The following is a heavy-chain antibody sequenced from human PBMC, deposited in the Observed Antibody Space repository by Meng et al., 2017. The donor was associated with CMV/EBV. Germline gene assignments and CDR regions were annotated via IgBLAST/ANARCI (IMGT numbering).Heavy chain of an antibody. V-gene: IGHV3-21*01. CDR1: FTFSRYS. CDR3: ARDPSGIAAAGTGGGFDY. CDR2: ISSSSSYI. J-gene: IGHJ4*02. Sequence: FTFSRYSMNWVRQAPGKGLEWVSSISSSSSYIYYADSVKGRFTISRDNAKNSLYLQMNGLRAEDTAVYYCARDPSGIAAAGTGGGFDYWGQGTLVTVSS. D-gene: IGHD6-13*01.